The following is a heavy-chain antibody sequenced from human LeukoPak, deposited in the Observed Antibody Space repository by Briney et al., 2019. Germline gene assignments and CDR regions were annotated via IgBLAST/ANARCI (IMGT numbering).Heavy chain of an antibody. Sequence: GASVKVPCKVSGSTFTGNICNWFRKALDQGLGWRGWINLNSGGTKYAQKFQGWVTMTRDTSISTAYMEVSRLRSDDTAVYYCARDSSTVTTPYFDYWGQGTPVTVPS. D-gene: IGHD4-17*01. V-gene: IGHV1-2*04. CDR2: INLNSGGT. CDR1: GSTFTGN. CDR3: ARDSSTVTTPYFDY. J-gene: IGHJ4*02.